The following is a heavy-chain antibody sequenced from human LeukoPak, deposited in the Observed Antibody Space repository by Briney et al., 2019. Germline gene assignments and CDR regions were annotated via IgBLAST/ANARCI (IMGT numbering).Heavy chain of an antibody. V-gene: IGHV5-51*01. J-gene: IGHJ5*02. D-gene: IGHD2-2*01. CDR2: IYPGDSDT. Sequence: GESLKIYCKGSGYRFTSYWIGWVRQMPGQGLEWMGIIYPGDSDTRYSPSFQGQVTISADKSINTAYLQWSSLKASDTAMYYCARHAGYCSTTSCSWRSWFDPWGQGTLVSVSS. CDR3: ARHAGYCSTTSCSWRSWFDP. CDR1: GYRFTSYW.